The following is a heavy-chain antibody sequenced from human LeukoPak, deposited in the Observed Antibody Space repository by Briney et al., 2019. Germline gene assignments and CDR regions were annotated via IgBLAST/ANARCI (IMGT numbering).Heavy chain of an antibody. CDR3: AKPGGWYSSSRGNWFDP. Sequence: GGTLRLSCAASGFTFSSYAMSWVRQAPGKGLEWVSAISGSGGSTYYADSVKGRFTISRDNSKNTLYLQMNSLRAEDTAVYYCAKPGGWYSSSRGNWFDPWGQGTLVTVSS. CDR1: GFTFSSYA. CDR2: ISGSGGST. V-gene: IGHV3-23*01. D-gene: IGHD6-13*01. J-gene: IGHJ5*02.